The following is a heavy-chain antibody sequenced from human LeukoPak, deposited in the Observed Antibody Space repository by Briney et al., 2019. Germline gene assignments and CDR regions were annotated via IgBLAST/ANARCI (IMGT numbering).Heavy chain of an antibody. D-gene: IGHD5-24*01. J-gene: IGHJ4*02. CDR3: ARDFRDGYNSYYFDY. Sequence: IKKAGSEKSYVDSANGRFTVSRDNAKNSLYLQMNSLRAEDTAVYYCARDFRDGYNSYYFDYWGQGTLVTVSS. V-gene: IGHV3-7*01. CDR2: IKKAGSEK.